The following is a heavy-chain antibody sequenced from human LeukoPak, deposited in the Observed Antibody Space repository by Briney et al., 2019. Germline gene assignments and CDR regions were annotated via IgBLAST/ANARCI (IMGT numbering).Heavy chain of an antibody. CDR1: GFTFADYE. CDR2: ISATGNTK. Sequence: GGSLRLSCEASGFTFADYEMSWFRQAPGKGPEWILYISATGNTKYYADSVRGRFSISRDNAKSSLYLQMSTLRVEDTAIYYCARDRAFGVDLDYWGQGTLVTVSS. D-gene: IGHD3-16*01. V-gene: IGHV3-11*01. CDR3: ARDRAFGVDLDY. J-gene: IGHJ4*02.